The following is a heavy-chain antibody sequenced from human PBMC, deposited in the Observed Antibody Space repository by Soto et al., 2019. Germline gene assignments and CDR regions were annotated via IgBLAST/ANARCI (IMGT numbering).Heavy chain of an antibody. CDR2: NSAYNGNT. Sequence: QVQLVQSGAEVKKPGASVKVSCKASGYTFTSYGISWVRQAPGQGLDWMGWNSAYNGNTNYAQKLQRSFPKTTHTFTSTVYMELRNLRSDDTDVYYCARDGRRDNVDFRSITFHIWGQGIMDAVSS. CDR3: ARDGRRDNVDFRSITFHI. CDR1: GYTFTSYG. D-gene: IGHD1-20*01. J-gene: IGHJ3*02. V-gene: IGHV1-18*01.